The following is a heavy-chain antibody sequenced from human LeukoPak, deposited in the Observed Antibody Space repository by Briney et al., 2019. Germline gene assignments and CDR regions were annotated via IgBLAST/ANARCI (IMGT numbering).Heavy chain of an antibody. J-gene: IGHJ4*02. V-gene: IGHV4-59*12. D-gene: IGHD4-23*01. CDR2: IYHSGST. CDR3: ARGATVVTPSFDY. CDR1: GGSISSYY. Sequence: SETLSLTCTVSGGSISSYYWSWIRQPPGKGLEWIGYIYHSGSTYYNPSLKSRVTISVDRSKNQFSLKLSSVTAADTAVYYCARGATVVTPSFDYWGQGTLVTVSS.